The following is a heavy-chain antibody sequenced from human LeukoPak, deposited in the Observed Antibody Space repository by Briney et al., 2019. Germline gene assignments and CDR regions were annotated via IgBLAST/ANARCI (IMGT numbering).Heavy chain of an antibody. V-gene: IGHV1-69*05. J-gene: IGHJ4*02. D-gene: IGHD3-10*01. CDR2: IIPIFGTA. CDR3: ARDRSGSYYNSADFDY. CDR1: GGTCSSYA. Sequence: SVKVSCKASGGTCSSYAISWVRQAPGQGLEWMGRIIPIFGTANYAQKFQGRVTITTDESTSTAYMELSSLRSEDTAVYYCARDRSGSYYNSADFDYWGQGTLVTVSS.